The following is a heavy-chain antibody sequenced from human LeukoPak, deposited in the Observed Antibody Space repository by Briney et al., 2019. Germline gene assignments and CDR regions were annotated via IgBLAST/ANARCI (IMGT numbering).Heavy chain of an antibody. J-gene: IGHJ4*02. V-gene: IGHV4-34*01. CDR3: ARAAEPTVIGY. CDR1: GGSFSGYY. Sequence: SVTLSLTCAVYGGSFSGYYWSWIRQPPGKGLEWIGEINHSGRTNYNPSLKSRVTISVDTSKNQFSLNLNSVTAADTAVYYCARAAEPTVIGYWGQGTLVSVFS. D-gene: IGHD4-17*01. CDR2: INHSGRT.